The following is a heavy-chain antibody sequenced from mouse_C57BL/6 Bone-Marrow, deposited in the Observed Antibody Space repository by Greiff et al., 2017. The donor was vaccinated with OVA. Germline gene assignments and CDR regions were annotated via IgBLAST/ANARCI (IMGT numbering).Heavy chain of an antibody. CDR1: GFNIKDDY. J-gene: IGHJ3*01. CDR2: IDPENGDT. V-gene: IGHV14-4*01. CDR3: TTLTVVA. D-gene: IGHD1-1*01. Sequence: VQLQQSGAELVRPGASVKLSCTASGFNIKDDYMHWVKQRPEQGLEWIGWIDPENGDTEYASKFQGKATITADTSSNTAYLQLRSLTSEETAVYYCTTLTVVARGQGTLVTVSA.